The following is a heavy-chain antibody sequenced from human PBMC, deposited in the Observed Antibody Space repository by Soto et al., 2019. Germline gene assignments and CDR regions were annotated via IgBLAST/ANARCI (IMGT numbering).Heavy chain of an antibody. D-gene: IGHD6-19*01. J-gene: IGHJ4*02. Sequence: EVQLVESGGGLVQPGGSLRLSCAASGFTFSSYWMSWVRQAPGKGLEWVANIKQDGSEKYYVDSVKGRFTISRDNAKNSLYLQMNGLRAEDTAVYYCAGDSFGIAVAGTKDYWGQGTLVTVSS. V-gene: IGHV3-7*03. CDR1: GFTFSSYW. CDR3: AGDSFGIAVAGTKDY. CDR2: IKQDGSEK.